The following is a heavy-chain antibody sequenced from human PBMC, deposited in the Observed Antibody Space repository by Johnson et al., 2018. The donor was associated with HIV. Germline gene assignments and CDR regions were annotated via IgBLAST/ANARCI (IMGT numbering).Heavy chain of an antibody. Sequence: VQLVESGGGLVQPGGSLRLSCVASGFTVSGNYMSWVRQAPGKGLEWVGFIRSKASGGTTESAASVTGRLTISRVESKSMAYLQMNSLKVEDTAIDYCTREWGWELSQTPAFDIWGQGTMVTVSS. V-gene: IGHV3-71*04. D-gene: IGHD3-16*02. CDR1: GFTVSGNY. CDR2: IRSKASGGTT. J-gene: IGHJ3*02. CDR3: TREWGWELSQTPAFDI.